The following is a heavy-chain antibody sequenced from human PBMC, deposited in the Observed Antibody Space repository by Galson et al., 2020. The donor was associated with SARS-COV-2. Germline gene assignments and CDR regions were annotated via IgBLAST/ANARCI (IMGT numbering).Heavy chain of an antibody. Sequence: GGSLRLSCAASGFTLSSHAIHWVRQAPGKGLEWVAQIFYDGSDKYYGDSVKGRFTISRDSSKNMVYLQMNNLKVDDTAVYYCARDGQLSSGWAFDYWGQGTLVTVSS. D-gene: IGHD6-19*01. CDR3: ARDGQLSSGWAFDY. V-gene: IGHV3-33*01. J-gene: IGHJ4*02. CDR2: IFYDGSDK. CDR1: GFTLSSHA.